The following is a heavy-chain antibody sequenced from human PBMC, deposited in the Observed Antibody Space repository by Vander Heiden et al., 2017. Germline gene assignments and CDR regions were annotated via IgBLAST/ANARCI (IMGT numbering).Heavy chain of an antibody. CDR3: AKKDYYDSSGPPRY. D-gene: IGHD3-22*01. CDR2: ISGSGCTT. V-gene: IGHV3-23*01. Sequence: EVQLLESGGGLVQPGGSLRLSCEASGFTFGSYAMSWVRQAPGKGLEWVSAISGSGCTTYYADSVKGRFTISRDNSKNTLYLQMNSLRAEDTAVYYCAKKDYYDSSGPPRYWGQGTLVTVSS. J-gene: IGHJ4*02. CDR1: GFTFGSYA.